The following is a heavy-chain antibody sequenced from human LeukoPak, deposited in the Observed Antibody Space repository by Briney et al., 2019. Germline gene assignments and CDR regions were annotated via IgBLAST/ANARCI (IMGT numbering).Heavy chain of an antibody. D-gene: IGHD2-21*01. Sequence: TTGGSLRLSCAASGFTFSNAWMSWVRQAPGKGLEWVGRIKTKTNGGTTDYAAPVKGRFTISRDDSKNTLYLQMNSLKTEDTAVYYCTTFSPRLLGYWGQGSLVTVSS. J-gene: IGHJ4*02. CDR2: IKTKTNGGTT. CDR1: GFTFSNAW. V-gene: IGHV3-15*01. CDR3: TTFSPRLLGY.